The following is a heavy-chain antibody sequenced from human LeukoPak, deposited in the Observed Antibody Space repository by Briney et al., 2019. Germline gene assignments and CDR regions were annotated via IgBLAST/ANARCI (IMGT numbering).Heavy chain of an antibody. V-gene: IGHV3-30*18. Sequence: GRSLRLSCAASGFTFSSYGMHWVRQAPGKGLEWVAVISYDGSNKYYADSVKGRFTISRDNSKNTLYLQMSSLRAEDTAVYYCAKVGSSSWYYFDYWGQGTLVTVSS. J-gene: IGHJ4*02. CDR3: AKVGSSSWYYFDY. CDR2: ISYDGSNK. D-gene: IGHD6-13*01. CDR1: GFTFSSYG.